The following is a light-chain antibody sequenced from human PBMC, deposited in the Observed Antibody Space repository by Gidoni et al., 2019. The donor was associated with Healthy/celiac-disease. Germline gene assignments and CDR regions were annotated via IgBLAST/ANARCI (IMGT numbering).Light chain of an antibody. Sequence: IQLTPSPSSLPASVGDRVTITCRASQGISSYLAWYQQKPGKAPKLLIYAASTMQSGVPSRFSGSGSGTDFTLTISSLQPEDFATYYCQQLNSYLTFGPGTKVDIK. J-gene: IGKJ3*01. CDR1: QGISSY. CDR3: QQLNSYLT. CDR2: AAS. V-gene: IGKV1-9*01.